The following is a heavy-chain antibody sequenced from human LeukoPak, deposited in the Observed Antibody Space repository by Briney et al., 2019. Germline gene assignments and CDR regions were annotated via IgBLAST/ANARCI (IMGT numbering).Heavy chain of an antibody. V-gene: IGHV3-30-3*01. Sequence: PGGSLRLSCAASGFTFSTFAMYWVRQAPGRGLEWVSFISYDGGMQYYADSVKGRFTISRDNSKNTLYMQMNSLTAEDTALYYCARESGSYYAPRFDHWGQGTLVTVSS. CDR2: ISYDGGMQ. J-gene: IGHJ4*02. CDR3: ARESGSYYAPRFDH. CDR1: GFTFSTFA. D-gene: IGHD1-26*01.